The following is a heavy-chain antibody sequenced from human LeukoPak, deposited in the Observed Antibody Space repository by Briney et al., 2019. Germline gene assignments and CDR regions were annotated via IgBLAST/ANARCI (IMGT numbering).Heavy chain of an antibody. J-gene: IGHJ6*03. CDR1: GFTFSAYN. V-gene: IGHV3-21*01. D-gene: IGHD5-12*01. Sequence: GGSLRLSCAASGFTFSAYNMNWVRRTPGKGLEWASSITTSSSYVFYADSVRGRFTISRDNAENSLYLQMNNLRDEDTAVYYCARDPYSGDYGPYYYYYMDVWGKGTTVTVSS. CDR2: ITTSSSYV. CDR3: ARDPYSGDYGPYYYYYMDV.